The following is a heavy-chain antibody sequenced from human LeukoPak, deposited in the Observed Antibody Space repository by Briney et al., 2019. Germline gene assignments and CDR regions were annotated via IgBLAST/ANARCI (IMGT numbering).Heavy chain of an antibody. CDR1: GYTFTSYY. V-gene: IGHV1-46*01. CDR3: AKIYCSSNSCYDGRGWFDP. J-gene: IGHJ5*02. Sequence: ASVKVSCTASGYTFTSYYMHWVRQAPGQGLEWMGIINPSGGSTSYAQKFQGRVTMTRDMSTSTAYMELSSLRSEDTAVYYCAKIYCSSNSCYDGRGWFDPWGQGTLVTVSS. D-gene: IGHD2-2*01. CDR2: INPSGGST.